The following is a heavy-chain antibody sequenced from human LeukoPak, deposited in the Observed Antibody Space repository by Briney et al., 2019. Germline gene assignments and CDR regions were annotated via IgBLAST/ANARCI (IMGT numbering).Heavy chain of an antibody. J-gene: IGHJ5*02. CDR1: GFTFSSYA. D-gene: IGHD3-3*01. CDR2: ISGSGGST. CDR3: AKDPRITIFGVVIDGGFDP. Sequence: PGGSLRLSCAASGFTFSSYAMSWVRQAPGKGLEWVSAISGSGGSTYYADSVKGRFTISRDNSKNTLYLQMDSLRAEDTAVYYCAKDPRITIFGVVIDGGFDPWGQGTLVTVSS. V-gene: IGHV3-23*01.